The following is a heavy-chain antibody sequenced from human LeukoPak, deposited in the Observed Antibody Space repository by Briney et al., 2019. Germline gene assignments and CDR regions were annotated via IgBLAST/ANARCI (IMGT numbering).Heavy chain of an antibody. CDR1: GFIFSSYA. V-gene: IGHV3-23*01. Sequence: GGSLRLSCAASGFIFSSYAMSWVRQAPGKGVEWVSTISGSGGSTYYADSVKGRFTISRDNSKNTVYLQMNSLRAEDTAVYYCAKDRPCINDVCHGDFDYWGQGTLVTVSS. D-gene: IGHD2-8*01. CDR2: ISGSGGST. J-gene: IGHJ4*02. CDR3: AKDRPCINDVCHGDFDY.